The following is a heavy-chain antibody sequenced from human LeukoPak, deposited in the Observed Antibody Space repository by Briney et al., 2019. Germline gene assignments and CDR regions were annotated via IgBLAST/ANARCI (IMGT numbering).Heavy chain of an antibody. V-gene: IGHV3-66*01. CDR3: ARGSSSGRDV. CDR2: NYYGGSP. J-gene: IGHJ6*01. Sequence: GESLTLSCSASGVTVSSNYMSWVRQPPGKGLEWVGNNYYGGSPYYPVSVKGRFTISRDTSKNTLSLHMNCVSREDAAVYYCARGSSSGRDVWGQGTRVSVSS. D-gene: IGHD6-13*01. CDR1: GVTVSSNY.